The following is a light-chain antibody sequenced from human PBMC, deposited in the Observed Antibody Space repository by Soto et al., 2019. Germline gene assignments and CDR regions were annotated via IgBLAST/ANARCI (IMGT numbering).Light chain of an antibody. CDR1: SSDVGVYNY. J-gene: IGLJ2*01. CDR3: SSYTSSSTVL. Sequence: QSALNQPDSVSGSPGQSITISCTGTSSDVGVYNYVSWYQQHPGKAPKLTISDVSNRPSGVSNRFSGSKSGNTASLTISGLHAEDEADYYCSSYTSSSTVLFGGGTELSVL. V-gene: IGLV2-14*01. CDR2: DVS.